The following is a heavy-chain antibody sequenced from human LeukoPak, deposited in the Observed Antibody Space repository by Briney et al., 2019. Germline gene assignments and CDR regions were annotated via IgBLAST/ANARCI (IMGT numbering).Heavy chain of an antibody. CDR3: ARDCSGGSCYSGALDY. D-gene: IGHD2-15*01. CDR1: GFTFSSYA. J-gene: IGHJ4*02. V-gene: IGHV3-30-3*01. Sequence: PGGSLRLSCAASGFTFSSYAMHGVRQAPGKGLEWVALISYDGGNKYYADSVKGRFTVSRDNAKNSLYLQMNSLRAEDTAVYYCARDCSGGSCYSGALDYWGQGTLVTVSS. CDR2: ISYDGGNK.